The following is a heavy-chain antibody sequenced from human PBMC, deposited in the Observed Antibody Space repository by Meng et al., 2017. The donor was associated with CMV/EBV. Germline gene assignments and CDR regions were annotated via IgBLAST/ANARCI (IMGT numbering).Heavy chain of an antibody. CDR2: VSVYNGGA. CDR3: ARDLLGYCSSTSCRHYYYYYGMDV. CDR1: GFNLNTNG. J-gene: IGHJ6*02. V-gene: IGHV1-18*04. D-gene: IGHD2-2*01. Sequence: ASVKVSCKASGFNLNTNGISWVRQAPGQGLEWMGWVSVYNGGANLAQKFQDRVTMTTDKFTSTAYMEVRSLTSDDTAVYYCARDLLGYCSSTSCRHYYYYYGMDVWGQGTTVTVSS.